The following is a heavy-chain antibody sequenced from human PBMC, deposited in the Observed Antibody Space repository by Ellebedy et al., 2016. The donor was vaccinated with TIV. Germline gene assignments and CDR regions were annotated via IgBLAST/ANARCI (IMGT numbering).Heavy chain of an antibody. J-gene: IGHJ6*03. D-gene: IGHD2-2*01. V-gene: IGHV1-8*01. CDR3: ARGACSSTTCYFYYYYYMDV. CDR1: GYTFTSFD. CDR2: MNPNSGNT. Sequence: ASVKVSXXASGYTFTSFDINWVRQATGQGLEWMGWMNPNSGNTGYAQKFQGRVTMTRNTSISTAYMELSSLRSEDTAVYYCARGACSSTTCYFYYYYYMDVWGKGTTVTVSS.